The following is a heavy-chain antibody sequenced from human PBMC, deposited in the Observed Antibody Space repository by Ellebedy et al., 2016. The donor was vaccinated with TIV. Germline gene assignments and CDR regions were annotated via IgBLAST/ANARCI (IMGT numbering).Heavy chain of an antibody. D-gene: IGHD2-21*02. Sequence: GESLKISCSVSGYIFTDYYIAWVRQMPGKGLEWMGIIYPGDSEIRYSPSFQGQVTISADKSSNTAYLQWSVRASDTAMYYCARHGAFCGGDCPPPTPHGFDIWGQGTMVTVSS. CDR3: ARHGAFCGGDCPPPTPHGFDI. V-gene: IGHV5-51*01. CDR1: GYIFTDYY. J-gene: IGHJ3*02. CDR2: IYPGDSEI.